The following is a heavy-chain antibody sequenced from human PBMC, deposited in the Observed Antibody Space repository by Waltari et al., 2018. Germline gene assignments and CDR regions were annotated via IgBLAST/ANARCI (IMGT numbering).Heavy chain of an antibody. CDR2: IYYSGST. J-gene: IGHJ3*02. Sequence: QVQLQESGPGLVKPSETLSLTCTVSGGSISSHYWSWIRQPPGKGLEWSGYIYYSGSTNSNPSLKSRVTISVDTSKNQFSLKLSSVTAADTAVYYCARPSGYSSSSVAFDIWGQGTMVTVSS. V-gene: IGHV4-59*11. CDR1: GGSISSHY. D-gene: IGHD6-13*01. CDR3: ARPSGYSSSSVAFDI.